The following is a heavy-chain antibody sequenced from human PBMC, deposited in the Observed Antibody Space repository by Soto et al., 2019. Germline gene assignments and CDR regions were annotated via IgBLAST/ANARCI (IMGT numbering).Heavy chain of an antibody. D-gene: IGHD2-8*01. Sequence: EVQLLESGGGLVQPGGSLRLSCTASGFTFNRHAMTWVRQAPGKGLEWVSGLSDSGGSIYYADSVKGRFTISRDNSMNPLYLQMNTLRAEDTAVYYCAKVSSAWYAGFFDLWGQGPLVTVSS. CDR3: AKVSSAWYAGFFDL. CDR2: LSDSGGSI. J-gene: IGHJ4*02. V-gene: IGHV3-23*01. CDR1: GFTFNRHA.